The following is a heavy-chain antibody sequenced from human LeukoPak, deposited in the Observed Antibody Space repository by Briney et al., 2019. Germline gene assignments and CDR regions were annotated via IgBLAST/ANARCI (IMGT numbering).Heavy chain of an antibody. Sequence: SETLSLTCAVYGGSFSGYYWSWIRQPPGKGLEWIGEINHSGSTNYNPSLKSRVTISVETSKNQFSLKLSSVTAADTAVYYCARDLPDSSGWYWEPYYYYGMDVWGQGTTVTVSS. V-gene: IGHV4-34*01. CDR3: ARDLPDSSGWYWEPYYYYGMDV. J-gene: IGHJ6*02. D-gene: IGHD6-19*01. CDR1: GGSFSGYY. CDR2: INHSGST.